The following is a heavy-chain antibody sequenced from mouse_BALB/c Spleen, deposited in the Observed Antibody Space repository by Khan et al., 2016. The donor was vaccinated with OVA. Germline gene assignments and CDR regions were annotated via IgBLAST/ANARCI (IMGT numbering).Heavy chain of an antibody. D-gene: IGHD2-14*01. V-gene: IGHV1-4*01. CDR3: VRDGAYHRNDGWFAY. J-gene: IGHJ3*01. Sequence: VQLVESGAELARPGASVKMSCKASGYTFTSYTIHWIQERPGQGLEWIGNINPSNGYTNYNQKFKDKATLTTDKSYTTAYLQLSSLTSDYSAVYNCVRDGAYHRNDGWFAYWGQGTLVTVSA. CDR1: GYTFTSYT. CDR2: INPSNGYT.